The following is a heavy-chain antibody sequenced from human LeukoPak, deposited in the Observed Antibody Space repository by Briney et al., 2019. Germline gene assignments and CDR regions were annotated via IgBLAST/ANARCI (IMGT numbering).Heavy chain of an antibody. Sequence: PSETLSLTCSVSGDSTAGRYWSWIRQSPGKGLEWLGLVYKSGDVNYHPSFRSRLSVSLDRSKTQVSLRLRSVTAADTAVYYCASGKYYDPASLNRASRTALDLWARGTMVIVSS. CDR3: ASGKYYDPASLNRASRTALDL. J-gene: IGHJ3*01. D-gene: IGHD3-16*01. CDR2: VYKSGDV. V-gene: IGHV4-59*11. CDR1: GDSTAGRY.